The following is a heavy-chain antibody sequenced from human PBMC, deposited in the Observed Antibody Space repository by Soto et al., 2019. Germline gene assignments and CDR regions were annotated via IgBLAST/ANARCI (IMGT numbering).Heavy chain of an antibody. CDR1: GFTFSSYG. D-gene: IGHD3-9*01. J-gene: IGHJ4*02. Sequence: GGSLGLSCAASGFTFSSYGMSWVRQAPGKGLEWVANIKQDGSEKYYVDSVKGRFTISRDNAKNSLYLQMNSLRAEDTAVYYCARDYDILTGYRSSHFDYWGQGTLVTVSS. CDR3: ARDYDILTGYRSSHFDY. CDR2: IKQDGSEK. V-gene: IGHV3-7*01.